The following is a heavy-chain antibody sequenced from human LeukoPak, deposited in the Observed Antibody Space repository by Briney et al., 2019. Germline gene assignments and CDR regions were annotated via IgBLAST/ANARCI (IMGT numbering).Heavy chain of an antibody. CDR3: ARHLPGYSSRWSDY. J-gene: IGHJ4*02. CDR2: IDPRDSYT. V-gene: IGHV5-10-1*01. D-gene: IGHD6-13*01. Sequence: GESLKISCKGSGYSFTSYWISWVRQMPGKGLEWMGRIDPRDSYTNYSPSFQGHVTISADKSISTAYLQWSSLKASDTAMYYCARHLPGYSSRWSDYWGQGTLVTVSS. CDR1: GYSFTSYW.